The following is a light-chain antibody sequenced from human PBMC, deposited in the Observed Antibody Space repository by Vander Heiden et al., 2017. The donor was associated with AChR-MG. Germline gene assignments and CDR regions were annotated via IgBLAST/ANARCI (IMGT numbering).Light chain of an antibody. CDR3: AAWDDSLNDLYV. J-gene: IGLJ1*01. Sequence: HSVLTQPPSASGTPGQRVTTPCSGRSYHIGSNSEHWYQQLPGTTPKLLIYNNYQRPSGVPDRFSGSKSGTSASLAISGLQSEDEADYYCAAWDDSLNDLYVFGTGTKVTVL. V-gene: IGLV1-44*01. CDR1: SYHIGSNS. CDR2: NNY.